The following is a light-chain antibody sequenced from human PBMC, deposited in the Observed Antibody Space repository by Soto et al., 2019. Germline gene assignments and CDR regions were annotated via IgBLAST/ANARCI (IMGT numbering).Light chain of an antibody. J-gene: IGKJ1*01. CDR1: QSVSSNY. V-gene: IGKV3-20*01. CDR2: GAS. Sequence: EIVLTQSPRTLSLSPGERATLSCRASQSVSSNYLAWYQRKPGQAPRLLIYGASSRAIDIPNRFSGSGSGTDFTLTITRLEPEDFAVYYCKEYGSSPPTFGQGTKVEI. CDR3: KEYGSSPPT.